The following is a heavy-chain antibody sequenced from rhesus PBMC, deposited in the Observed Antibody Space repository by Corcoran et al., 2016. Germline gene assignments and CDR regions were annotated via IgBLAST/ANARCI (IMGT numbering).Heavy chain of an antibody. Sequence: QLQLQESGPGLVKPSETLSVTCAVSGGSISSSYWSWIRQAPGKGLEWIGFISYSGSTSYNPSLKSRVTISRDTSKNQFSLKLSSVTAADTAVYYCARVGPYDLVDYWGQGVLVTVSS. J-gene: IGHJ4*01. CDR3: ARVGPYDLVDY. V-gene: IGHV4-122*02. D-gene: IGHD3-40*01. CDR1: GGSISSSY. CDR2: ISYSGST.